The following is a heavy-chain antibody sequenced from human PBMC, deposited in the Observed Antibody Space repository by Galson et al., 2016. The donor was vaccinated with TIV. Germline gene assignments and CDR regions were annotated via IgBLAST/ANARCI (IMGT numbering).Heavy chain of an antibody. CDR3: TKVPSSGCSYYYGLDV. CDR2: ISGGGGST. V-gene: IGHV3-23*01. CDR1: GFSFSIFA. D-gene: IGHD3-22*01. J-gene: IGHJ6*02. Sequence: SLRLSCAASGFSFSIFAMTWVRQAPGMGLEWVSAISGGGGSTYYADSVKGRFTISRDNSKNTLFLKMNSLRAEDTAMYYCTKVPSSGCSYYYGLDVWGQGTTVIVSS.